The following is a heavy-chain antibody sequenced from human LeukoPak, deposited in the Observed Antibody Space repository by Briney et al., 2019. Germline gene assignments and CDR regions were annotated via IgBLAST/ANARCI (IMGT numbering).Heavy chain of an antibody. J-gene: IGHJ4*02. CDR1: GGTFSSYA. V-gene: IGHV1-69*06. Sequence: ASVKVSCKASGGTFSSYAISWVRQAPGQGLEWMGGIIPIFGTANYAQKFQGRVTITADKSTSTAYMEPSSLRSEQTAVYYCARTRPMTTVTYYFDYWGQGTLVTVSS. CDR2: IIPIFGTA. CDR3: ARTRPMTTVTYYFDY. D-gene: IGHD4-17*01.